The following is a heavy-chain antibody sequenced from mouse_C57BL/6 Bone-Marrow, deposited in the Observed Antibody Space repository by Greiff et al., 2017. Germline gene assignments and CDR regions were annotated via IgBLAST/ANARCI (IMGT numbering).Heavy chain of an antibody. J-gene: IGHJ2*01. CDR2: ISSGSSTI. Sequence: EVQLQESGGGLVKPGGSLKLSCAASGFTFSDYGMHWVRQAPEKGLEWVAYISSGSSTIYYADTVKGRFTISRDNAKNTLFLQMTSLRAEDTAMXYCARSNYEGLDYWGQGTTLTVSS. D-gene: IGHD2-5*01. V-gene: IGHV5-17*01. CDR3: ARSNYEGLDY. CDR1: GFTFSDYG.